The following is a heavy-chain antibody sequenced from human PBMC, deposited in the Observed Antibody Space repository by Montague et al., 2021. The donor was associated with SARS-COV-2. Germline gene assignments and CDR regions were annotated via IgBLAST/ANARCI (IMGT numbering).Heavy chain of an antibody. CDR3: AREYRIELWQTNWYFGL. D-gene: IGHD5-18*01. CDR1: GWSNRGDD. V-gene: IGHV4-59*01. CDR2: IYHSENT. J-gene: IGHJ2*01. Sequence: SETLSLTCSGPGWSNRGDDRRCTRQNPGKQLDWFGDIYHSENTKYNPSLKSRVSISVDTSKNQFSLRLSSVTAADTAVYYCAREYRIELWQTNWYFGLWGRGTMVTVSS.